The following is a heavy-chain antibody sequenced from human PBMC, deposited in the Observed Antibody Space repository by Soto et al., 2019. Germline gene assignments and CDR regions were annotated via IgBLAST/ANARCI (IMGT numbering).Heavy chain of an antibody. CDR2: IYYSGST. V-gene: IGHV4-59*01. CDR1: GGSISSYY. CDR3: ARDLGYYDILTGYSTPYYYYYGMDV. J-gene: IGHJ6*02. Sequence: SETLSLTCTVSGGSISSYYWSWIRQPPGKGLEWIGYIYYSGSTNYNPSLKSRVTISVDTSKNQFSLKLSSVTAADTAVYYCARDLGYYDILTGYSTPYYYYYGMDVWGQGTTVTVSS. D-gene: IGHD3-9*01.